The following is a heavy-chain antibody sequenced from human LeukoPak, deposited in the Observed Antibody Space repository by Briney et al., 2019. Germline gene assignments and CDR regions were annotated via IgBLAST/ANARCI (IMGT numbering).Heavy chain of an antibody. CDR2: ISAYNGNT. V-gene: IGHV1-18*01. D-gene: IGHD6-19*01. CDR1: GYSFTSNV. Sequence: ASVEVSCKASGYSFTSNVISWVRQAPGQGLEWMGWISAYNGNTNYAQKLQGRVTMTTDTSTSTAYMELRSLRSDDTAVYYCARFGLGKHIEVAGIPFDIWGQGTMVTVSS. J-gene: IGHJ3*02. CDR3: ARFGLGKHIEVAGIPFDI.